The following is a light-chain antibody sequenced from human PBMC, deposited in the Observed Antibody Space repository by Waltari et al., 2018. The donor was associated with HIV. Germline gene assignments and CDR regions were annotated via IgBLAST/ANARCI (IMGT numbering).Light chain of an antibody. CDR2: DTS. J-gene: IGKJ4*01. Sequence: EIVLTQSPVTLSLSPGERATLSCRASRSVTSYLAWYQQKPGQSPRLLIYDTSNRATDIPARFSGSGSGTDFTLTISSLEPEDSAVYYCQQRTNWPPVLIFCGGTKVEIK. CDR3: QQRTNWPPVLI. V-gene: IGKV3-11*01. CDR1: RSVTSY.